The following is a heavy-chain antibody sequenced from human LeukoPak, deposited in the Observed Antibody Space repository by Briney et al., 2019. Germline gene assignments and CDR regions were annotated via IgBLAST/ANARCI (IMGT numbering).Heavy chain of an antibody. J-gene: IGHJ4*02. V-gene: IGHV3-73*01. CDR1: GFTFGGSP. CDR3: TQSNY. CDR2: IRSKADNYAT. Sequence: GGSLRLSCAASGFTFGGSPILWVRQASGKGLEWVGRIRSKADNYATAYAASVQGRFTISRDDSKNTAYLQLNSLKTEDTAVYYCTQSNYWGQGALVTVSS.